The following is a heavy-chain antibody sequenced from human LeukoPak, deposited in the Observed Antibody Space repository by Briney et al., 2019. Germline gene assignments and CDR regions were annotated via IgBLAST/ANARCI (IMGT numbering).Heavy chain of an antibody. CDR2: IYYSGST. J-gene: IGHJ4*02. Sequence: SETLSLTCTVSGGSISSYYWSWIRQPPGKGLEWIGYIYYSGSTNYNPSLRSRVTISVDTSKNQFSLKLSSVTAADTAVYYCARVNSHGVGFDYWGQGTLVTVSS. V-gene: IGHV4-59*01. CDR3: ARVNSHGVGFDY. CDR1: GGSISSYY. D-gene: IGHD4-23*01.